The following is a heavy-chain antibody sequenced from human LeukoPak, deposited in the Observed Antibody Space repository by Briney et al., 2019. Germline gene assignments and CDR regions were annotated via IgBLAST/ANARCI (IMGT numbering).Heavy chain of an antibody. Sequence: SETLSLTCAVYGGSFSGYYWSWIRQPPGKGLEWIGEINHSGSTNYNPSLKSRVTISVDTSKNQFSLKLSSVTAADTAVYYCARGSRVLRYSSSWYHFDYWGQGTLVTVSS. CDR1: GGSFSGYY. CDR3: ARGSRVLRYSSSWYHFDY. D-gene: IGHD6-13*01. J-gene: IGHJ4*02. CDR2: INHSGST. V-gene: IGHV4-34*01.